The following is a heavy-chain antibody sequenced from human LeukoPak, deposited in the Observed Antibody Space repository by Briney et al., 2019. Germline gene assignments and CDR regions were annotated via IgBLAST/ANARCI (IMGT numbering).Heavy chain of an antibody. CDR1: GYTFSSYA. V-gene: IGHV3-23*01. D-gene: IGHD3-22*01. J-gene: IGHJ4*02. CDR3: AKGGSYSYDSSGGDYFDY. Sequence: GGSLRLSCAASGYTFSSYAMSWVRQAPGKGLEWVSDISGSGGITYYADSLKGRCTISRENSKNPLYLQRHSLRAEDKAVYYCAKGGSYSYDSSGGDYFDYWGQGTLVTVSS. CDR2: ISGSGGIT.